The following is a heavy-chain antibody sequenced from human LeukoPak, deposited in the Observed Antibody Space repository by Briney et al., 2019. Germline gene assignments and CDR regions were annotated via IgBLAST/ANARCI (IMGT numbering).Heavy chain of an antibody. CDR2: IYSSGIT. CDR1: GGSINNYY. D-gene: IGHD3-16*01. CDR3: ARHDQEGATNWFDP. Sequence: SETLSLTCTVSGGSINNYYWGWIRQPAGKGLEWIGRIYSSGITNYNPSLKSRVTMSVDTSKNQVSLKLSSVTAADTAVYYCARHDQEGATNWFDPWGQGTLVTVSS. J-gene: IGHJ5*02. V-gene: IGHV4-4*07.